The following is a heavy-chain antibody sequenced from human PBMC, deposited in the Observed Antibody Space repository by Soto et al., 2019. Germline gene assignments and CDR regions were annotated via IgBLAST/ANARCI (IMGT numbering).Heavy chain of an antibody. CDR3: ARVGSCLSSSCLYYGMDV. V-gene: IGHV1-69*01. D-gene: IGHD2-2*01. Sequence: VQLVQSGAEVRKPGSSVKVSCKASGGDFKNFIIAWVRQAPGHGLEWMGGVIPIFGTPNFVQKFQDRVKITADEATSTTYRELRSRRSEDTAVYYCARVGSCLSSSCLYYGMDVWGQGTTVIASS. CDR1: GGDFKNFI. J-gene: IGHJ6*02. CDR2: VIPIFGTP.